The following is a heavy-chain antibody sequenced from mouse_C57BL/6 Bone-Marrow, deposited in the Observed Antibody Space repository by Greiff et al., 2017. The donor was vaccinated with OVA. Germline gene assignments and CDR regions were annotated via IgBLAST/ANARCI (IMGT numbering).Heavy chain of an antibody. CDR1: EYAFPSYD. CDR3: ARHSWYYALDY. CDR2: INSDGGST. Sequence: EVKLMESGGGLVQPGESLKLSCASNEYAFPSYDMCWVRQTPGKRLELVGAINSDGGSTYYPDAMESRFSISSDNTKKTLYLQLNSLRSDDTALYYCARHSWYYALDYWGQGTSVTVSS. V-gene: IGHV5-2*01. J-gene: IGHJ4*01.